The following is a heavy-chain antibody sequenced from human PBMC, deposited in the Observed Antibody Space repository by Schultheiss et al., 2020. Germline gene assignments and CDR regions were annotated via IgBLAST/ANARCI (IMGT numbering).Heavy chain of an antibody. CDR1: AFTFSSYG. J-gene: IGHJ4*02. CDR3: ANGENSSGYHSYFDY. V-gene: IGHV3-30*02. CDR2: IRYDGSIE. D-gene: IGHD6-19*01. Sequence: GESLKISCTTSAFTFSSYGMHWVRQAPGKGLEWVAFIRYDGSIEHYADSVQGRFTISRDNSKNTLYLQMNSLRAGDTAVYYCANGENSSGYHSYFDYWGQGTLVTVSS.